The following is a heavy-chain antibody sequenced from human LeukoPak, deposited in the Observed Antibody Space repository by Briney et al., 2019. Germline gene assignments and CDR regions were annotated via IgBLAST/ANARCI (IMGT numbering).Heavy chain of an antibody. J-gene: IGHJ6*02. CDR3: AAERVRGVTARFWEHYYYGMDV. CDR1: GYSFTSYW. V-gene: IGHV5-10-1*01. D-gene: IGHD3-10*01. CDR2: IDPSDSYT. Sequence: GESLKISCKGSGYSFTSYWISWVRQMPGKGLEWMGRIDPSDSYTNYSPSFQGHVTISADKSISTAYLQWSSLKASDTAMYYCAAERVRGVTARFWEHYYYGMDVWGQGTTVTVSS.